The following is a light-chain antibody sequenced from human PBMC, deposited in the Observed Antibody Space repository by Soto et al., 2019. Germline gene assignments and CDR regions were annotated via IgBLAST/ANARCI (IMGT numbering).Light chain of an antibody. CDR1: QSVSSNY. Sequence: EIVLTQSPGTLSFSPGERATLSCRASQSVSSNYLAWYQQKPGQAPRLLIYGASSRATGIPDRFSGSGSGTDFTLTISRLEPEDFAVYYCQQYGRSPWTFGQGTKVDIK. CDR2: GAS. V-gene: IGKV3-20*01. CDR3: QQYGRSPWT. J-gene: IGKJ1*01.